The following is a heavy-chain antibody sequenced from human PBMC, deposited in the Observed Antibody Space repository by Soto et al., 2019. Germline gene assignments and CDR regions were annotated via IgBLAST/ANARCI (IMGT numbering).Heavy chain of an antibody. J-gene: IGHJ6*02. CDR1: RFTFSSYA. CDR3: AICDGAGHYYAMDV. CDR2: MSFDGSNE. Sequence: QVQLVESGGGVVQPGRSLRLSCAASRFTFSSYAMHWVRQAPGKGLEWVAVMSFDGSNEFYADSVKVRFTISRDNSKGTLDLQMNSLRPDDTAVYYCAICDGAGHYYAMDVWGQGTTVIVSS. D-gene: IGHD1-26*01. V-gene: IGHV3-30-3*01.